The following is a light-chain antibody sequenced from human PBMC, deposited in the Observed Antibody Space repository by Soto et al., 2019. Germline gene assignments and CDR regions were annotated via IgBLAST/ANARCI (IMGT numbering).Light chain of an antibody. Sequence: DIQLTQSPSFLSASVGDRVIITCRASQGISRSLAWYQQKPGKAPKVLIYAASTLQSGVPSRFSGSGSGTEFTLTISSLQPEDFATYYCQQLNSYPRTFGPGTKVDIK. CDR1: QGISRS. J-gene: IGKJ3*01. CDR3: QQLNSYPRT. V-gene: IGKV1-9*01. CDR2: AAS.